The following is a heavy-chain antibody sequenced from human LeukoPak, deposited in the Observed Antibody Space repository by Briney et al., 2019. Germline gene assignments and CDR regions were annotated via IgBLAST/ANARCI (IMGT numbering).Heavy chain of an antibody. CDR3: ARGPLPTTRAFDI. J-gene: IGHJ3*02. Sequence: GGSLRLSCAASGFTFSSYSMNWVRQAPGKGLEWVSSISSSSSYIYYADSVKGRFTISRDNSKNTLYLQMNSLRAEDTAVYYCARGPLPTTRAFDIWGQGTLVTVSS. CDR1: GFTFSSYS. CDR2: ISSSSSYI. V-gene: IGHV3-21*04. D-gene: IGHD1-1*01.